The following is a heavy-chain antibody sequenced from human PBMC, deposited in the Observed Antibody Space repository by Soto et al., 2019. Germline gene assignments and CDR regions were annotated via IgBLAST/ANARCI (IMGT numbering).Heavy chain of an antibody. V-gene: IGHV4-39*01. J-gene: IGHJ4*02. D-gene: IGHD2-15*01. Sequence: SETQSLNCTVSGGWTDSLDWSWILQPPGKGLEWIGSIYYSGFIYYNPSLKSRLTIPVDTSKNQFSLKLSSVTAADTSVYYCGRHIGAAPGVDYWAQGPLVPV. CDR3: GRHIGAAPGVDY. CDR2: IYYSGFI. CDR1: GGWTDSLD.